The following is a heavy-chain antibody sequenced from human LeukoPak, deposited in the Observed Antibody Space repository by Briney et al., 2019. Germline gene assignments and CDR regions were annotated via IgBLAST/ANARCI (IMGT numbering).Heavy chain of an antibody. J-gene: IGHJ4*02. CDR2: ISSDSTSI. CDR3: VATQAAAGRL. D-gene: IGHD6-13*01. CDR1: GVTFSNYW. Sequence: GGSLRLSCAASGVTFSNYWMHWVRQAPGKGLGWASRISSDSTSISHADRGRGRFNISRHNARNTLYVKMHSRRVEDTAVYYCVATQAAAGRLWGQGTLVTVSP. V-gene: IGHV3-74*01.